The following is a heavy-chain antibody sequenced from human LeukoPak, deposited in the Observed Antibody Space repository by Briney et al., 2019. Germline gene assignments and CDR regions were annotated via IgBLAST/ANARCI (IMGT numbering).Heavy chain of an antibody. Sequence: SETLSLTCTVSGGSISSSSYYWGWIRQPPGKGLEWIGSIYYSGSTCYNPSLKSRVIISIDTSKNQFSLKLSSVTAADTAVYYCARAPPEMVATNFAFDIWGQGTMVTVSS. CDR1: GGSISSSSYY. V-gene: IGHV4-39*07. CDR3: ARAPPEMVATNFAFDI. CDR2: IYYSGST. D-gene: IGHD5-12*01. J-gene: IGHJ3*02.